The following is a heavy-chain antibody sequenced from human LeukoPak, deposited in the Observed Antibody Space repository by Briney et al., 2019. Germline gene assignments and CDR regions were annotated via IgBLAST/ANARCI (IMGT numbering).Heavy chain of an antibody. J-gene: IGHJ4*02. V-gene: IGHV3-23*01. CDR3: AKGKTFYDFWSGYEY. D-gene: IGHD3-3*01. CDR1: GFTFSSYA. CDR2: ISGNGGSI. Sequence: GGSLRLSCAASGFTFSSYAMGWVRQAPGKGLEWVSAISGNGGSIYYADSVKGHFTILRDNSKNRLYLQMNSLRADDSAVYYCAKGKTFYDFWSGYEYWGQGTLVTVSS.